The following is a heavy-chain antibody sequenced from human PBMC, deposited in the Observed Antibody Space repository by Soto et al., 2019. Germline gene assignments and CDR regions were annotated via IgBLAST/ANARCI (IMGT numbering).Heavy chain of an antibody. J-gene: IGHJ5*02. D-gene: IGHD6-19*01. CDR2: INPNSGGT. Sequence: QVQLVQSGAEVKKPGASVKVSCKASAYTFTDYYLHWGRQAPGQGLEWMGWINPNSGGTNYAQKFQGRVTMTRDKSDSKAHMEMSRLISDATAVYYCAREQSVAGTTLGFHPWGQGTLVTVS. CDR3: AREQSVAGTTLGFHP. V-gene: IGHV1-2*02. CDR1: AYTFTDYY.